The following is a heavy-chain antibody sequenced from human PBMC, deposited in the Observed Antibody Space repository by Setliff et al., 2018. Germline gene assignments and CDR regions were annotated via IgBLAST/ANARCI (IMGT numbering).Heavy chain of an antibody. Sequence: GASLKISCQGSGYSFTSYWIGWVRQMPGKGLEWMGIIYPGDSDTRYSPSFQGQVTISADKSISTAYLQWSSLKASDTAMYYCARYDSSGYHYYYGMDVWGQGTTVTVSS. CDR2: IYPGDSDT. J-gene: IGHJ6*02. CDR1: GYSFTSYW. D-gene: IGHD3-22*01. V-gene: IGHV5-51*01. CDR3: ARYDSSGYHYYYGMDV.